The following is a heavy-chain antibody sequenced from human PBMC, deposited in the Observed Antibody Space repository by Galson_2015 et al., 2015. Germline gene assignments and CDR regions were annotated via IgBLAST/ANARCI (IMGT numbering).Heavy chain of an antibody. CDR1: GGSFSGYY. CDR3: ARAPHGIVVVPAGNAFDI. CDR2: INHSGST. V-gene: IGHV4-34*01. J-gene: IGHJ3*02. D-gene: IGHD2-2*01. Sequence: SETLSLTCAVYGGSFSGYYWSWIRQPPGKGLEWIGEINHSGSTNYNPSLKSRVTISVDTSKNQFSLKLSSVTAADTAVYYCARAPHGIVVVPAGNAFDIWGQGTMVTVSS.